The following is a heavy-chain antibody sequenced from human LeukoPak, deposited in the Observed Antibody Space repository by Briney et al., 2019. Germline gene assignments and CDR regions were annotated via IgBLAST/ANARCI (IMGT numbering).Heavy chain of an antibody. J-gene: IGHJ4*02. Sequence: SVKVSCKSSGGTFSSYSINWVRQAPGQRLEWVGGIIPVFGIPNYARKFQGRVTITADESTSTAYMELSSLRSNDTAAYYCAGGSGGSYHFWGQGTLVTVSS. D-gene: IGHD1-26*01. CDR2: IIPVFGIP. CDR1: GGTFSSYS. V-gene: IGHV1-69*01. CDR3: AGGSGGSYHF.